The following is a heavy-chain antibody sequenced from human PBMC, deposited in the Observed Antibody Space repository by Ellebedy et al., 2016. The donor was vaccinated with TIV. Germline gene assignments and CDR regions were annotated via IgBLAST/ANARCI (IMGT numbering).Heavy chain of an antibody. Sequence: PGGSLRLSCATSGFTFSAYDMTWVRQAPGPALEWLSSISTTSDYKYYADSVKGRFTVSRDNAKNSLYLQMDSLRVEDTAVYFCARESAAAEDYIEYFQHWGQGTLVTVSS. CDR1: GFTFSAYD. D-gene: IGHD4-11*01. V-gene: IGHV3-21*01. J-gene: IGHJ1*01. CDR3: ARESAAAEDYIEYFQH. CDR2: ISTTSDYK.